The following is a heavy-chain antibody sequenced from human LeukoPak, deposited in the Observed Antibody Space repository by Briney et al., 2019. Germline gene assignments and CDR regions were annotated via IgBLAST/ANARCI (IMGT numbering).Heavy chain of an antibody. CDR1: GFNFARYW. V-gene: IGHV3-74*01. CDR2: MNTDGRTT. Sequence: AGSLRLSCVASGFNFARYWMHWVRQVPGKGLVWVSRMNTDGRTTDYAHSVKGRFTISRDNAKNTLYLQMNSLSPDDTALYYCASDLSGSEDRWGQGTLVTVSS. CDR3: ASDLSGSEDR. J-gene: IGHJ5*02. D-gene: IGHD1-26*01.